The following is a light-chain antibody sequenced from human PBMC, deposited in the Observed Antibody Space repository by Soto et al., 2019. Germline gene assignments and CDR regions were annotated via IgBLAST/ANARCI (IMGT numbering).Light chain of an antibody. CDR2: AAS. CDR1: QGISTW. CDR3: QQRSNWPPIT. V-gene: IGKV1-9*01. Sequence: IQFTQSPSSLSESVGDRVTSTCRSSQGISTWLTWYQQKPGKAPKLLIYAASILQSGVPSRFSGSGSGTDFTLTISSLEPEDFAVYYCQQRSNWPPITFGQGTRLEI. J-gene: IGKJ5*01.